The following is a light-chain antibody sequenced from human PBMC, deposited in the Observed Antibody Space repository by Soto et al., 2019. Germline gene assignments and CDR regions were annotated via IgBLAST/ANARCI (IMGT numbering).Light chain of an antibody. Sequence: QSLLTNPASVSGSPGQSITISCTGTSSDVGGYNYVSWYQQQSGKAPKLMIHEVSNRPSGVSNRFSGSKSGNTASLTISGLQAEDEADYYCSSYTSSRAYVFGIGTKVTVL. J-gene: IGLJ1*01. CDR3: SSYTSSRAYV. CDR1: SSDVGGYNY. CDR2: EVS. V-gene: IGLV2-14*01.